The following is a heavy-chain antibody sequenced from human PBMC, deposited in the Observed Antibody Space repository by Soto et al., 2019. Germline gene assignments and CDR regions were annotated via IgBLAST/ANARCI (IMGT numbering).Heavy chain of an antibody. V-gene: IGHV3-7*01. CDR1: GFTFSSYW. CDR2: IKQDGSEK. Sequence: GGSLRLSCAASGFTFSSYWMSWVRQAPGKGLEWVANIKQDGSEKYYVDSVKGRFTISRDNAKNSLYLRMNSLRAEDTAVYYSARGVVSYSSGWYSADDGAFDIWGQGTMVTVSS. D-gene: IGHD6-19*01. J-gene: IGHJ3*02. CDR3: ARGVVSYSSGWYSADDGAFDI.